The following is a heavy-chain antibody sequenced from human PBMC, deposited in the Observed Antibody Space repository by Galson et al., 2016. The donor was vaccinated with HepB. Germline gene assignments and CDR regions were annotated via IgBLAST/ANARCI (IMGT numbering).Heavy chain of an antibody. CDR2: INPTGSIT. CDR3: AREWDPMIRCLDF. Sequence: SVKVSCKASGLTFNNFYVHWVRQAPGQGLEWMGIINPTGSITNYAQKFQGRVTLTRDASTRTVYMELSSLRSEDTAVYYCAREWDPMIRCLDFWGPGTPITVSS. V-gene: IGHV1-46*02. CDR1: GLTFNNFY. D-gene: IGHD1-26*01. J-gene: IGHJ4*02.